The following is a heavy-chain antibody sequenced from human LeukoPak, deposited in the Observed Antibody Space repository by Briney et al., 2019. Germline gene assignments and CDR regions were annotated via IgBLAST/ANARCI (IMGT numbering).Heavy chain of an antibody. CDR2: ISWNSGSI. J-gene: IGHJ4*02. D-gene: IGHD6-25*01. V-gene: IGHV3-9*01. CDR3: ATGVAAGLFDN. CDR1: GFTFDDYA. Sequence: GGSLRLSCAASGFTFDDYAMHWVRPAPGKGLEWVSGISWNSGSIGYADSVKGRFTISRDNAKNSLYLQMNSLRAEDTAVYYCATGVAAGLFDNWGQGTLVTVSS.